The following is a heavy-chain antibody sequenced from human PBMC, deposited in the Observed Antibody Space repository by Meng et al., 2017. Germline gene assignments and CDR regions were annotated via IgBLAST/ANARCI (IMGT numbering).Heavy chain of an antibody. CDR3: ARGAVVVVAATLFDY. J-gene: IGHJ4*01. CDR1: GGSFSGYY. D-gene: IGHD2-15*01. CDR2: INHSGST. V-gene: IGHV4-34*01. Sequence: SQTLSLTCAVYGGSFSGYYWSWTRQPPGKGLEWIGEINHSGSTNYNPSLKSRVTISVDTSKNQFSLKLSSVTAADTAVYYCARGAVVVVAATLFDYWGQGTLVTVSS.